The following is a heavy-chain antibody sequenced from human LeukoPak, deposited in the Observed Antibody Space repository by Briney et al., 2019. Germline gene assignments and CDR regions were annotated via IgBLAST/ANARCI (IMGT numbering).Heavy chain of an antibody. CDR1: GYTFTSYG. V-gene: IGHV1-18*01. D-gene: IGHD3-9*01. CDR2: ISAYNGYT. CDR3: ARSPYDILTGDEKYYYYYLDV. Sequence: ASVKVSCKASGYTFTSYGISWVRQAPGQGLEWMGWISAYNGYTSYAQKLQGRITMTTDTSTSTAYMELSSLRSEDTAVYYCARSPYDILTGDEKYYYYYLDVWGKGTTVTISS. J-gene: IGHJ6*03.